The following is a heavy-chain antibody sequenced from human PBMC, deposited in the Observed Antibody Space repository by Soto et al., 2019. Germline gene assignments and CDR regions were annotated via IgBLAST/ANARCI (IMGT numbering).Heavy chain of an antibody. D-gene: IGHD4-4*01. CDR2: IVVGSGNT. J-gene: IGHJ4*02. CDR1: GFTFTSSA. V-gene: IGHV1-58*02. Sequence: GASVKVSCKASGFTFTSSAMQWVRQARGQRLEWIGWIVVGSGNTNYAQKFQERVTITRDMSTSTAYMELSSLRSEDTAVYYCARATVTTAYYFDYWGQGTLVTVSS. CDR3: ARATVTTAYYFDY.